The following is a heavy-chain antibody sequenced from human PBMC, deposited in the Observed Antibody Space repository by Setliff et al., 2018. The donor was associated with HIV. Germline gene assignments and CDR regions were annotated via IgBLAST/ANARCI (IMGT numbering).Heavy chain of an antibody. CDR3: VRGPQWLVQKGRVYYFDY. V-gene: IGHV4-30-4*01. Sequence: PSETLSLTCTVSGGSISSDDHYWSWIRQPPGKGLEWIGYIYHTGATYYKSSLESRLTISVDTSKNQFSLKLNSVTAADTAVYFCVRGPQWLVQKGRVYYFDYWGQGTLVTVSS. J-gene: IGHJ4*02. CDR2: IYHTGAT. D-gene: IGHD6-19*01. CDR1: GGSISSDDHY.